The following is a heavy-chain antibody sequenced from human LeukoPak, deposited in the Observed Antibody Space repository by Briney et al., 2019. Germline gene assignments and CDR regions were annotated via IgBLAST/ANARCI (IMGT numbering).Heavy chain of an antibody. V-gene: IGHV1-2*02. J-gene: IGHJ4*02. CDR3: ARGQQLASN. CDR1: GYTFTGYY. Sequence: ASVKVSRKASGYTFTGYYIYWVRQAPGQGLEWMGWINPNSGGTNYAQKFQGRVTMTREMSISTACMELSRLRSDDTAVYYCARGQQLASNWGQGTLVTVSS. D-gene: IGHD6-13*01. CDR2: INPNSGGT.